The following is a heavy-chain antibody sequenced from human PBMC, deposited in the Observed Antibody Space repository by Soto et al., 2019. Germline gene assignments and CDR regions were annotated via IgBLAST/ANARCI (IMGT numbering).Heavy chain of an antibody. V-gene: IGHV4-39*01. CDR1: GDSISNSNYY. J-gene: IGHJ5*02. CDR2: IYYSGST. D-gene: IGHD3-10*01. Sequence: SEALSLTCTISGDSISNSNYYWGWIRQPPGKGLEWIGSIYYSGSTYYNPSLKSRVTISVDTSRNQFSLKLRSVTAGDTAVYHCARTGDGSGRTWFDPWGQGTLVTVSS. CDR3: ARTGDGSGRTWFDP.